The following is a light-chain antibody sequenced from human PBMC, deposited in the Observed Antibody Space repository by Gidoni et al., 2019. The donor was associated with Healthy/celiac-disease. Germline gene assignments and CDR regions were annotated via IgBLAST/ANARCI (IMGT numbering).Light chain of an antibody. CDR1: KLGDKY. CDR3: QAWDSSTAV. CDR2: QDS. Sequence: SYELTQTPSVSVSPGQTASITCSGDKLGDKYACWYQQKPGQSPVLVIYQDSKRPSGIPERFSGSNSGNTATLTISGTQAMDEADYYCQAWDSSTAVFGGGTKLPX. V-gene: IGLV3-1*01. J-gene: IGLJ2*01.